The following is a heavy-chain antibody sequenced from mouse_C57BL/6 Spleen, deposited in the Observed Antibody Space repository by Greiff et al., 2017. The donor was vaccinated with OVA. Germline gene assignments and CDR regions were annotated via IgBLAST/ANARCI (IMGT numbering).Heavy chain of an antibody. J-gene: IGHJ3*01. Sequence: EVKLMESGAGLVKPGGSLKLSCAASGFTFSSYAMSWVRQTPEKRLEWVAYISSGGDYIYYADTVKGRFTISRDNARNTLYLQMSSLKSEDTAMYYCTRVTTGGFAYWGQGTLVTVSA. D-gene: IGHD1-1*01. CDR2: ISSGGDYI. CDR1: GFTFSSYA. CDR3: TRVTTGGFAY. V-gene: IGHV5-9-1*02.